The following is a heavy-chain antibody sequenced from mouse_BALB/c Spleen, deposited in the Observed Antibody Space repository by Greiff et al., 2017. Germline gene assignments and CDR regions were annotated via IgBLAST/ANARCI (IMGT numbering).Heavy chain of an antibody. V-gene: IGHV2-2*02. CDR1: GFSLTSYG. CDR3: ARGQFAY. J-gene: IGHJ3*01. Sequence: VMLVESGPGLVQPSQSLSITCTVSGFSLTSYGVHWVRQSPGKGLEWLGVIWSGGSTDYNAAFISRLSISKDNSKSQVFFKMNSLQANDTAIYYCARGQFAYWGQGTLVTVSA. D-gene: IGHD3-3*01. CDR2: IWSGGST.